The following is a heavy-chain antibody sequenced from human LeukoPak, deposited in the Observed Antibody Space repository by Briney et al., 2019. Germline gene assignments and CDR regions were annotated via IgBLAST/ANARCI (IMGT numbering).Heavy chain of an antibody. CDR1: GGSFSGYY. Sequence: SETLSLTCAVYGGSFSGYYWSWIRQPPEKGLEWIGEINHSGSTNYNPSLKSRVTISVDTSKNQFSLKLSSVTAADTAVYYCARDFGGYSDGSYYYYMDVWGKGTTVTVSS. CDR3: ARDFGGYSDGSYYYYMDV. CDR2: INHSGST. V-gene: IGHV4-34*01. D-gene: IGHD5-18*01. J-gene: IGHJ6*03.